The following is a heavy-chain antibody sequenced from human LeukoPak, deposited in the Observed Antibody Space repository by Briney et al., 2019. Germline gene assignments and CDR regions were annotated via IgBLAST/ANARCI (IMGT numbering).Heavy chain of an antibody. CDR2: IWYDGSNK. Sequence: TGRSLRLSCAASGFTFSSYGMHWVRQAPGKGLEWVAVIWYDGSNKYYADSVKGRFTISRDNSKNTLYLQMNSLRAEDTAVYYCTTDRLNYRGSGSHCGDYWGQGTLVTVSS. CDR3: TTDRLNYRGSGSHCGDY. CDR1: GFTFSSYG. D-gene: IGHD3-10*01. V-gene: IGHV3-33*01. J-gene: IGHJ4*02.